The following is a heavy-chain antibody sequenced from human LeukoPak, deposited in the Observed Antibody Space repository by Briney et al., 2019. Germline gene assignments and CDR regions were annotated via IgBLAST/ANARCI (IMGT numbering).Heavy chain of an antibody. D-gene: IGHD4-17*01. V-gene: IGHV3-23*01. Sequence: GGSLRLSCAASGFTFSSYAMSWVRQAPGKGLEWVSAISGSGGSTYYADSVRGRFTISRDNSKNTLYLQMNSLRAEDTAVYYCAKSSSVYGDYGGYFDYWGQGTLVTVSS. CDR3: AKSSSVYGDYGGYFDY. CDR2: ISGSGGST. J-gene: IGHJ4*02. CDR1: GFTFSSYA.